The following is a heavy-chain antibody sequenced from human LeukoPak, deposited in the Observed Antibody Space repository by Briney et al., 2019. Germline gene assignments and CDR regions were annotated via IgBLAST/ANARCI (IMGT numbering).Heavy chain of an antibody. D-gene: IGHD3-22*01. CDR2: IYYSGST. J-gene: IGHJ3*02. V-gene: IGHV4-61*08. CDR1: GGSISSGGYY. Sequence: PSETLSLTCTVSGGSISSGGYYWSWIRRHPGKGLEWIGYIYYSGSTYYNPSLKSRVTISVDTSKNQFSLKLSSVTAADTAVYYCARGGYYDKEAFDIWGQGTMVTVSS. CDR3: ARGGYYDKEAFDI.